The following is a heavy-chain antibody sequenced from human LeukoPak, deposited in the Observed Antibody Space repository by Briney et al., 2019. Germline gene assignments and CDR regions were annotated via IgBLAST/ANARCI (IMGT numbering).Heavy chain of an antibody. D-gene: IGHD2-15*01. Sequence: GGSLRLSCAASGFTFSSYAMSWVRQAPGKGLEWVSAISGSGGSTYYADSVKGRFTISRDNSKNTLYLQMNSLRAEDTAVYYCAKDWSGYCSGGSCYSGHDHWGQGTLVTVSS. CDR1: GFTFSSYA. CDR2: ISGSGGST. J-gene: IGHJ4*02. CDR3: AKDWSGYCSGGSCYSGHDH. V-gene: IGHV3-23*01.